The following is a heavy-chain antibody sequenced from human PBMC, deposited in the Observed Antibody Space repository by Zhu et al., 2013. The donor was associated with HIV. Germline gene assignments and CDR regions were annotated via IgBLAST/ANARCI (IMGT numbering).Heavy chain of an antibody. D-gene: IGHD1-26*01. V-gene: IGHV4-39*07. CDR3: ARVEWELLRRNNWFDP. Sequence: QVQLQESGPGLVKPSETLSLTCTVSGGSISSSSYYWGWIRQPPGKGLEWIGSIYYSGSTYYNPSLKSRVTISVDTSKNQFSLKLSSVTAADTAVYYCARVEWELLRRNNWFDPWGQGTLVTVSS. J-gene: IGHJ5*02. CDR1: GGSISSSSYY. CDR2: IYYSGST.